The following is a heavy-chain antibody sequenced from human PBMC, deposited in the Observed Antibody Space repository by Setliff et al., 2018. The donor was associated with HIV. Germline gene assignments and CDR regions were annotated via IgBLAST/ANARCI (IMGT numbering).Heavy chain of an antibody. V-gene: IGHV4-39*07. CDR1: GGAIIYTSYY. Sequence: SETLSLTCTVSGGAIIYTSYYWGWIRQPPGKGLEWIGSIYYSGSVYYNPSLKSRVTISVDTTKNQFSLKVKSVTAADTAVYYCAKSIVGGTTHAFDLWGQGTMVTVSS. CDR2: IYYSGSV. J-gene: IGHJ3*01. D-gene: IGHD1-26*01. CDR3: AKSIVGGTTHAFDL.